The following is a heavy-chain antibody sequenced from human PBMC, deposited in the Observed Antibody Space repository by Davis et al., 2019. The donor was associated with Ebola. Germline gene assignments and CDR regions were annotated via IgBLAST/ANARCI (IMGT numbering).Heavy chain of an antibody. CDR3: ARRGSIAAFFDY. J-gene: IGHJ4*02. V-gene: IGHV3-48*04. CDR1: GFTFSSYS. D-gene: IGHD6-6*01. CDR2: ISSSGSTI. Sequence: GESLKISCAASGFTFSSYSMNWVRQAPGKGLEWVSYISSSGSTIYYADSVKGRFTISRDNAKNSLYLQMNSLRAEDTAVYYCARRGSIAAFFDYWGQGTLVTVSS.